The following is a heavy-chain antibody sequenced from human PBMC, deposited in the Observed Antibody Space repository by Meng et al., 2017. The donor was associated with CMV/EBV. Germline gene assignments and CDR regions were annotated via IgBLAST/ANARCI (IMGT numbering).Heavy chain of an antibody. D-gene: IGHD6-6*01. CDR3: ASMSSSGDY. Sequence: GESLKISCAASGFTFSSYWMSWVRQAPGKGLEWVSAISGSGGSTYYADSVKGRFTISRDNSKNTLYLQMNSLRAEDTAVYYCASMSSSGDYWGQGTLVTVSS. V-gene: IGHV3-23*01. CDR2: ISGSGGST. J-gene: IGHJ4*02. CDR1: GFTFSSYW.